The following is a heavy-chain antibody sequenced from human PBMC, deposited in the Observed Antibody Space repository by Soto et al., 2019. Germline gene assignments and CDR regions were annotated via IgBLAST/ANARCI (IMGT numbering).Heavy chain of an antibody. V-gene: IGHV4-30-4*01. J-gene: IGHJ6*02. CDR3: AREVVVLMVYARAGMDV. CDR2: IYYSGST. CDR1: GGSISSGDYY. Sequence: PSETLSLTCTVSGGSISSGDYYWSWIRQPPGKGLEWIGYIYYSGSTYYNPSLKSRVTTSVDTSKNQFSLKLSSVTAADTAVYYCAREVVVLMVYARAGMDVWGQGTTVTVSS. D-gene: IGHD2-8*01.